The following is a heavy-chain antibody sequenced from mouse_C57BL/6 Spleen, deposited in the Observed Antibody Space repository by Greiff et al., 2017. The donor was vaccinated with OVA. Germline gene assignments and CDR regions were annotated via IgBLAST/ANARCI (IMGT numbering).Heavy chain of an antibody. CDR3: AREYYYGSSPFFDY. D-gene: IGHD1-1*01. CDR2: ISYDGSN. J-gene: IGHJ2*01. Sequence: EVKLEESGPGLVKPSQSLSLTCSVTGYSITSGYYWNWIRQFPGNKLEWMGYISYDGSNNYNPSLKNRISITRDTSKNQFFLKLNSVTTEDTATYDCAREYYYGSSPFFDYWGQGTTLTVSS. V-gene: IGHV3-6*01. CDR1: GYSITSGYY.